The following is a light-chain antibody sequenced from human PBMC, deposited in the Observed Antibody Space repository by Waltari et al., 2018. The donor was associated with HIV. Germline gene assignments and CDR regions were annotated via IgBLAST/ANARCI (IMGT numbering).Light chain of an antibody. Sequence: DIQLTQSPSFLSASVGDRVTITCRASQGISSYLAWYQQKPGKAPKLLIHAASTLQSGVPSRFSGSGSGTEFSFTISSLQPEDFATYYCQQLNSYPYTFGQGTKLEIK. CDR2: AAS. J-gene: IGKJ2*01. CDR1: QGISSY. CDR3: QQLNSYPYT. V-gene: IGKV1-9*01.